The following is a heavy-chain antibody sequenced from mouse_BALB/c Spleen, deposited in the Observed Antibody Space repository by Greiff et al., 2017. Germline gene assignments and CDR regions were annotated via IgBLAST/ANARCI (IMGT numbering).Heavy chain of an antibody. J-gene: IGHJ4*01. V-gene: IGHV5-17*02. CDR1: GFTFSCYY. D-gene: IGHD2-1*01. CDR3: ARRGGNYGAMDY. CDR2: ISSGSSTI. Sequence: DVHLVESGGGLVKLGGSLKLSCAASGFTFSCYYMSWVRQTPEKRLEWVAYISSGSSTIYYADTVKGRFTISRDNPKNTLFLQMTSLRSEDTAMYYCARRGGNYGAMDYWGQGTSVTVSS.